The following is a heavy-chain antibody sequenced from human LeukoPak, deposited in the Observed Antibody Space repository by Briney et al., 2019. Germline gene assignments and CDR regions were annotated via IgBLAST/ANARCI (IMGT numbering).Heavy chain of an antibody. D-gene: IGHD1-26*01. CDR1: GFTFSSYS. CDR2: ITASGTAM. J-gene: IGHJ4*02. Sequence: GGSLRLSCAASGFTFSSYSMNWVRQAPGKGLEWVSHITASGTAMFYADSVKGRFTISRDNAKNSLYLQMNSLRDEDTAVYYCASSGSYRFGYWGQGTLVTVSS. V-gene: IGHV3-48*02. CDR3: ASSGSYRFGY.